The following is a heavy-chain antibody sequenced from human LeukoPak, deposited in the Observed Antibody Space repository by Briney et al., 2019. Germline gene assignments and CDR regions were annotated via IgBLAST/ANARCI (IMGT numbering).Heavy chain of an antibody. CDR3: ARAPGPYSRPRGGFDY. CDR2: INHSGST. V-gene: IGHV4-34*01. Sequence: PSETLSLTCAVYGGSFSGYYWSWIRQPPGKGLEWIGEINHSGSTNYNPSLKSRVTISVDTSKNQFSLKLSSVTAADTAVYYCARAPGPYSRPRGGFDYWGQGTLVTVSS. J-gene: IGHJ4*02. CDR1: GGSFSGYY. D-gene: IGHD6-13*01.